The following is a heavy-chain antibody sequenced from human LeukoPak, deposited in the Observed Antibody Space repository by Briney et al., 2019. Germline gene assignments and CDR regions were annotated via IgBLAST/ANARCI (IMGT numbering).Heavy chain of an antibody. D-gene: IGHD2-15*01. CDR3: ARVDGSPDY. J-gene: IGHJ4*02. CDR1: GYTFTKFD. V-gene: IGHV1-8*03. CDR2: VNLKSGYT. Sequence: SVKVSCKASGYTFTKFDINWVRQATGQGLEWMGWVNLKSGYTGYAQKFQGRLTITGDTSINTAYMELSSLRSEDTAVYYCARVDGSPDYWGQGTLVTVSS.